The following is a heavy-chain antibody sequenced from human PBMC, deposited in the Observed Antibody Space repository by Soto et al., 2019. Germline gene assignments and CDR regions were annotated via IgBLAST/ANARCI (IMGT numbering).Heavy chain of an antibody. V-gene: IGHV4-61*02. Sequence: SETLSLTCTVSGGSVSSTSYYWTWIRQPAGKGLEWIGRIFINGNTNYNPSLRSRVTMSVDTSKGQFSLNLTSVTAADTAVYFCARSGGSYNFDSWGQGILVTVSS. D-gene: IGHD1-26*01. CDR3: ARSGGSYNFDS. CDR1: GGSVSSTSYY. CDR2: IFINGNT. J-gene: IGHJ4*02.